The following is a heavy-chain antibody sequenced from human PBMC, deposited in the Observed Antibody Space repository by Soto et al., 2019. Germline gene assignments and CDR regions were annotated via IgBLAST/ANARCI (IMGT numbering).Heavy chain of an antibody. V-gene: IGHV4-4*02. D-gene: IGHD1-7*01. CDR2: IYRTGST. J-gene: IGHJ4*02. Sequence: SETLSLTCTVSGGSFTSNNWWTWVRQPPGQGLEWIGEIYRTGSTNYNPSLKSRVTISLDKSENQFSLRVTSLTAADTAVYYCASRDPGTSVDYWGQGTLVTVSS. CDR1: GGSFTSNNW. CDR3: ASRDPGTSVDY.